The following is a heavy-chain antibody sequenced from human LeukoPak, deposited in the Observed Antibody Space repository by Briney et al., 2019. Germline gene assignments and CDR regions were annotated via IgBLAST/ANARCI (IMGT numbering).Heavy chain of an antibody. D-gene: IGHD3-22*01. J-gene: IGHJ1*01. CDR1: GYTFTGYY. V-gene: IGHV1-2*04. CDR3: ARDLLREVVITTWYFQH. Sequence: ASVKVSCKASGYTFTGYYMHWVRQAPGQGLEWMGWINPNSGGTIYAQKFQGWVTMTRDTSISTAYMELSRLRSDDTAVYYCARDLLREVVITTWYFQHWGQGTLVTVSS. CDR2: INPNSGGT.